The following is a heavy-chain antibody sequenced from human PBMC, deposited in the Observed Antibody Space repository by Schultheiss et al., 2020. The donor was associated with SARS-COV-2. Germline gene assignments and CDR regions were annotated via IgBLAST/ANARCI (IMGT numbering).Heavy chain of an antibody. V-gene: IGHV4-30-2*01. CDR3: ARGGSYPLDY. D-gene: IGHD1-26*01. J-gene: IGHJ4*02. Sequence: SETLSLTCAVSGGSISSGGYSWSWIRQPPGKGLEWIGYIYHSGSTYYNPSLKSRVTISVDRSKNQFSLKLSSVTAADTAVYYCARGGSYPLDYWGQGTLVTVSS. CDR1: GGSISSGGYS. CDR2: IYHSGST.